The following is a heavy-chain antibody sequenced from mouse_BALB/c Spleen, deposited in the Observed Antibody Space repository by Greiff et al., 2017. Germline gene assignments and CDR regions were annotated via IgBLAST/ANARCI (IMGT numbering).Heavy chain of an antibody. CDR2: ISNGGGST. CDR3: ARIYYGNYEGAMDY. Sequence: EVKLVESGGGLVQPGGSLKLSCAASGFTFSSYTMSWVRQTPEKRLEWVAYISNGGGSTYYPDTVKGRFTISRDNAKNTLYLQMSSLKSEDTAMYYCARIYYGNYEGAMDYWGQGTSVTVSS. D-gene: IGHD2-1*01. CDR1: GFTFSSYT. V-gene: IGHV5-12-2*01. J-gene: IGHJ4*01.